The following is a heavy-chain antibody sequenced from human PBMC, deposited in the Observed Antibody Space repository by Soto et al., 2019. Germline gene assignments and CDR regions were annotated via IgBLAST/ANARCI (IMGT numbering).Heavy chain of an antibody. Sequence: EVQLVEYGGGLVQPGGSLRLSCAASGFNFSSYWMNWVRQAPGKGLVWVSRINSDGSSATYADSVKGRFTISRDNAKNTLYLQINSLIAEDTAVYYCARDYGMDGWGQGTTVTVSS. CDR3: ARDYGMDG. V-gene: IGHV3-74*01. CDR2: INSDGSSA. CDR1: GFNFSSYW. J-gene: IGHJ6*02.